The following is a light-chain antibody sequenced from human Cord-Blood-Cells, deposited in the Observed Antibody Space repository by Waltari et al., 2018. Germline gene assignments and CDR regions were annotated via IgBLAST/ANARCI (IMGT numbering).Light chain of an antibody. Sequence: EVVLTQCPGTLSLSPVERATLSCRARQGVNSSYLAWYQQKSGQASRLLIYGASSRATGIPDRFSGSGLRTDFALTISRLEPEDFAVYYCQQYGSAPSITYGQGTRLEIK. CDR2: GAS. CDR1: QGVNSSY. CDR3: QQYGSAPSIT. V-gene: IGKV3-20*01. J-gene: IGKJ5*01.